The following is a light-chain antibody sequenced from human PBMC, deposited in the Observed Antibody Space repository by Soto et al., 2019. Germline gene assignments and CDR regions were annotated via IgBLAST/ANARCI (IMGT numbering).Light chain of an antibody. CDR1: QSVGSS. Sequence: EIVMTQSPATLSVSPGEGATLSCRASQSVGSSLAWYQQKPGQAPRLLIYGASTRATGIPARFSGSGSGTEFTLTISSLQSEDFALYYCQQYNTFPSLTFGGGTKVEIK. J-gene: IGKJ4*01. CDR3: QQYNTFPSLT. CDR2: GAS. V-gene: IGKV3-15*01.